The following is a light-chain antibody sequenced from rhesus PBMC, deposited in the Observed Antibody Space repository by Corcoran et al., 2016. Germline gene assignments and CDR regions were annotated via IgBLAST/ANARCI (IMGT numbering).Light chain of an antibody. V-gene: IGLV2-32*02. CDR3: SSFAGSNTYI. Sequence: QAALTQPRSVSGSPGQSVTLSCTDTSRAIGGYTSVSWYQQHPDTAPKLTIYEDNKRPSGVSDRFSGTKSGNTASLTLSGLQAEDEADYYCSSFAGSNTYICGAGTRLTVL. J-gene: IGLJ1*01. CDR2: EDN. CDR1: SRAIGGYTS.